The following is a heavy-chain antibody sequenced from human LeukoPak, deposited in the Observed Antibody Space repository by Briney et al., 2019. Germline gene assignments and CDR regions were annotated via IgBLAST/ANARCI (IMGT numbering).Heavy chain of an antibody. CDR2: IRTKTFDETT. J-gene: IGHJ4*02. CDR1: GFTFGDYS. V-gene: IGHV3-49*04. D-gene: IGHD2-21*02. CDR3: AREGQYCGDDCYLGY. Sequence: GGSLRLSCTGSGFTFGDYSMNWVRQAPGKGLEWVGFIRTKTFDETTDYAASVKGRFTIVRDDFNSVAYLQMNSLKTEDTAVYFCAREGQYCGDDCYLGYWGQGTLVSVS.